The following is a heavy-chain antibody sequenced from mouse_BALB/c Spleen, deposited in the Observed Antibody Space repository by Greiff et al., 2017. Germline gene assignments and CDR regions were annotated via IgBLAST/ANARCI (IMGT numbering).Heavy chain of an antibody. J-gene: IGHJ3*01. V-gene: IGHV1-62-2*01. CDR2: FYPGSGSI. Sequence: QVQLQQSGAGLVKPGASVKLSCKASGYTFTEYIIHWVKQRPGQGLEWIGWFYPGSGSIKYNEKFKDKATLTADKSSSTVYMELSRLTSEDSAVYFCARPYYRYDGAAWFAYWGQGTLVTVSA. CDR1: GYTFTEYI. D-gene: IGHD2-14*01. CDR3: ARPYYRYDGAAWFAY.